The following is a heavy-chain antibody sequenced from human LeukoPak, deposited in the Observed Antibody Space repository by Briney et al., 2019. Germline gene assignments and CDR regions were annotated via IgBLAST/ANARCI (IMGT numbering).Heavy chain of an antibody. CDR1: GFTFSSYA. CDR3: ARDKGGYSYGYDY. CDR2: IKQGGSEK. D-gene: IGHD5-18*01. V-gene: IGHV3-7*01. Sequence: GGSLRLSCAASGFTFSSYAMSWVRQAPGKGLEWVANIKQGGSEKHYVDSVKGRFTISRDNAKNSLYLQMNSLRAEDTAVYYCARDKGGYSYGYDYWGQGTLVTVSS. J-gene: IGHJ4*02.